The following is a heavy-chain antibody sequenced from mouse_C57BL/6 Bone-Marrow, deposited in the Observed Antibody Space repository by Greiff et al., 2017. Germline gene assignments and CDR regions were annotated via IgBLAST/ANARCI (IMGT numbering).Heavy chain of an antibody. V-gene: IGHV1-26*01. CDR1: GYTFTDYY. CDR3: AREGNYYGSSYWYFDV. J-gene: IGHJ1*03. D-gene: IGHD1-1*01. Sequence: EVQLQQSGPELVKPGASVKISCKASGYTFTDYYMNWVKQSHGKSLEWIGDINPNNGGTSYNQKFKGKATLTVDKSSSTAYMELRSLTSEDSAVYYCAREGNYYGSSYWYFDVWGTGTTVTVSS. CDR2: INPNNGGT.